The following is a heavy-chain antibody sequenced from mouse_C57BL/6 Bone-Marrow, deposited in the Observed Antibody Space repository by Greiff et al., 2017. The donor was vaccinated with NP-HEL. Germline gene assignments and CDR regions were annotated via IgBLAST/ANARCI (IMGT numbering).Heavy chain of an antibody. D-gene: IGHD1-1*01. CDR3: AREGVTTVVAKGFAY. Sequence: VQLQQPGTELVKPGASVKLSCKASGYTFTSYWMHWVKQRPGQGLEWIGNINPSNGGTNYNEKFKSKATLTVDKSSSTAYMQLSSLTSEDSAVYYCAREGVTTVVAKGFAYWGQGTLVTVSA. J-gene: IGHJ3*01. V-gene: IGHV1-53*01. CDR2: INPSNGGT. CDR1: GYTFTSYW.